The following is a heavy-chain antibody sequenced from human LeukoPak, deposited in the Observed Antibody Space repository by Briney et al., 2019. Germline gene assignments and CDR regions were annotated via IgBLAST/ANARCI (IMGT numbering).Heavy chain of an antibody. J-gene: IGHJ5*02. CDR3: AREGADDHGRLLWFDT. Sequence: ASVKVSCKASGYTFTHYIINWVRQAPGQGLEWMGKISAYNNYTTYAQKFQGRIDMTTDTSTNTAYMDLRSLRSDDTAFYYCAREGADDHGRLLWFDTWGQGTLVTVSS. V-gene: IGHV1-18*01. D-gene: IGHD4-17*01. CDR2: ISAYNNYT. CDR1: GYTFTHYI.